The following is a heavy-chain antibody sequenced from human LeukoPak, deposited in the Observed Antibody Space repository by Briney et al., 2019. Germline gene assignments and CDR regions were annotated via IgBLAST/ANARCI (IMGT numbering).Heavy chain of an antibody. V-gene: IGHV3-23*01. CDR2: ISSSGGGT. D-gene: IGHD6-13*01. CDR3: ATWRDKAAVS. J-gene: IGHJ5*02. Sequence: GGSLRLSCAASGFTFSSYSMNWVRQAPGKGLEWVSAISSSGGGTYHADSVKGRFTISRDNSKNTLYLQMNSLRGEDTAVYYCATWRDKAAVSWGQGTLVTVSS. CDR1: GFTFSSYS.